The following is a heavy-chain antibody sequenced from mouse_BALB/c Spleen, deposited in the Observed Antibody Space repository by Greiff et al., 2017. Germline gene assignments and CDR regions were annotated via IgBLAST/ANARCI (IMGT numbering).Heavy chain of an antibody. J-gene: IGHJ4*01. Sequence: VKVVESGPGLVQPSQSLSITCTVSGFSLTSYGVHWVRQSPGKGLEWLGVIWSGGSTDYNAAFISRLSISKDNSKSQVFFKMNSLQANDTAIYYCARNKRGYGNYVDAMDYWGQGTSVTVSS. CDR2: IWSGGST. D-gene: IGHD2-1*01. CDR1: GFSLTSYG. V-gene: IGHV2-2*02. CDR3: ARNKRGYGNYVDAMDY.